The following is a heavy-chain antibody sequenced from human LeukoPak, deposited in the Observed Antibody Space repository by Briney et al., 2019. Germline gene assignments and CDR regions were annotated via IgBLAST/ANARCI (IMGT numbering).Heavy chain of an antibody. CDR3: ARSNHDFWSGNYYYMDV. CDR1: GGSISSYY. CDR2: IYTSGST. D-gene: IGHD3-3*01. V-gene: IGHV4-4*07. J-gene: IGHJ6*03. Sequence: SETLSLTCTVSGGSISSYYWSWIRQPAGKGLEWIGRIYTSGSTNYNPSLKSRVTMPVDTSKNQFSLKLSSVTAADTAVYYCARSNHDFWSGNYYYMDVWGKGTTVTVSS.